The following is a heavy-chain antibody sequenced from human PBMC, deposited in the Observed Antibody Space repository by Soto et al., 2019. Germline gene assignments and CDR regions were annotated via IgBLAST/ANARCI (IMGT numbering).Heavy chain of an antibody. CDR2: IYYSGST. CDR3: ARGEEGRYFDL. D-gene: IGHD1-26*01. V-gene: IGHV4-59*01. Sequence: QVQLQESGPGLVKPSETLSLTCTVSGGSISSYYWSWIRQPPGKGLEWIGYIYYSGSTNYNPSLKSRVTISVDTSKNQFSLKLSSVTAADTAVYYCARGEEGRYFDLWGRGTLVTVTS. CDR1: GGSISSYY. J-gene: IGHJ2*01.